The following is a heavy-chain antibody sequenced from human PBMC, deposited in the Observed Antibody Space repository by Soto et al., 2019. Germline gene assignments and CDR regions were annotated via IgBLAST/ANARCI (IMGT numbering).Heavy chain of an antibody. J-gene: IGHJ4*02. Sequence: EVQLVESGGGFVQPGGSLRLSCAASGFTFSSNWMNWVRQAPGKGLEWVANIKQDGSEKYYVDSVKGRFTISRDNAKNSLLLQMNSLSVEDTAVYYCARDLGYCSGGTCYSVLDYWGQGALVTVSS. CDR3: ARDLGYCSGGTCYSVLDY. CDR2: IKQDGSEK. V-gene: IGHV3-7*03. CDR1: GFTFSSNW. D-gene: IGHD2-15*01.